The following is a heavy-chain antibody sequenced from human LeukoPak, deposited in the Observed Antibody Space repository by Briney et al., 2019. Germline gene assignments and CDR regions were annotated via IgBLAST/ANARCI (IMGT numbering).Heavy chain of an antibody. D-gene: IGHD3-22*01. CDR2: IKQDGSEK. V-gene: IGHV3-7*01. Sequence: GGSLRLSCAASGFSFSSYWMSWVRQAPGKGLEWVANIKQDGSEKYYVDSVKGRFTISRDNAKNSLYLQMNSLRAEDTAVYYCARLRRYNIVVITYFDYWGQGTLVTVSS. CDR1: GFSFSSYW. CDR3: ARLRRYNIVVITYFDY. J-gene: IGHJ4*02.